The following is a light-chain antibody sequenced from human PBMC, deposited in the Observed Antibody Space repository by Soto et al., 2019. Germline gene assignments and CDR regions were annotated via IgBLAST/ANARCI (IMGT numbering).Light chain of an antibody. CDR1: QSLGSNS. Sequence: ETVLTQSPGTLSLSPGETATLSCRASQSLGSNSLVWYQQKPGQPPRLLISGVSNRATDIPDRFSGSGSGTDYTLTITRLQSHHFAVSVCQQYGYSSITFGQGTRLEIK. CDR3: QQYGYSSIT. CDR2: GVS. J-gene: IGKJ5*01. V-gene: IGKV3-20*01.